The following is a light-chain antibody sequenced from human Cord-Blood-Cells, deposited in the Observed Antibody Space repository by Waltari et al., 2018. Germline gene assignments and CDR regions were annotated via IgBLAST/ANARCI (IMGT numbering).Light chain of an antibody. Sequence: QSALTQPRSVSGSPGQLVTISCTGTSSDVGGYKYVSWYQKHPGKAPKLMIYDVSKRPSGVPDRFSGSKSGNTASLTISGLQAEDEADYYCCSYAGSYTWVFGGGTKLTVL. CDR3: CSYAGSYTWV. CDR2: DVS. J-gene: IGLJ3*02. V-gene: IGLV2-11*01. CDR1: SSDVGGYKY.